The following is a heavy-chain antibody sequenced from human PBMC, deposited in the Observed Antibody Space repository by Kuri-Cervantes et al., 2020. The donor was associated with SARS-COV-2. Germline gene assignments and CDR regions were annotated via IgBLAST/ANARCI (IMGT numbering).Heavy chain of an antibody. V-gene: IGHV1-69*11. D-gene: IGHD3-3*01. Sequence: SVKVSCKASGGTFSSYAISWVRQAPGQGLEWMGRIIPILGTANHAQKFQGRVTITTDESTSTAYMELSSLRSEDTAVYYCAGRLRFSHSDAFDIWGQGTMVTVSS. CDR1: GGTFSSYA. CDR3: AGRLRFSHSDAFDI. J-gene: IGHJ3*02. CDR2: IIPILGTA.